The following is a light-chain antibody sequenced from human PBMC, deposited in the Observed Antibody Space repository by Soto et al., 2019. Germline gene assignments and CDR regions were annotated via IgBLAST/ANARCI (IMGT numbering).Light chain of an antibody. V-gene: IGKV3-20*01. J-gene: IGKJ4*01. CDR1: QRVGSSY. Sequence: EIVLTQSPGTLSLSPGERATLSCRASQRVGSSYLAWYQQKPGQAPRVLISGASRRATGIPDRFSGSGSGTDFSLTISRLEPEDFAVYYCQQYGSSVPTFGGGTKVEIK. CDR3: QQYGSSVPT. CDR2: GAS.